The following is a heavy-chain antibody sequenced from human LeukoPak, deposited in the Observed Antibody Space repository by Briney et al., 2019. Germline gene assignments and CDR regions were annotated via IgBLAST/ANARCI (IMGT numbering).Heavy chain of an antibody. CDR3: ARDEFVDGAFDI. V-gene: IGHV1-3*01. CDR2: INAGNGNT. Sequence: ASVKVSCKASGYTFTSYAMHWVRQAPGQRLEWMGWINAGNGNTKYSQKFQGRVTITRDTSASTAYMELSSLRSEDTAVYYCARDEFVDGAFDIWGQGTMVTVSS. J-gene: IGHJ3*02. CDR1: GYTFTSYA. D-gene: IGHD3-16*02.